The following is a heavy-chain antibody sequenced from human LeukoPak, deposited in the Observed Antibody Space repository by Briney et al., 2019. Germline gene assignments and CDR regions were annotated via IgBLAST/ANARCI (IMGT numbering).Heavy chain of an antibody. Sequence: PGRSLRLSCAASGFTFDDYAMHWVRQAPGKGLEWVSSISTSSSYIHYADSVKGRFTISRDNAKNSLYLQMNSLRAEDTAVYYCARGTLNIPGEHGAFDYWGQGTLVTVSS. D-gene: IGHD1-14*01. J-gene: IGHJ4*02. CDR3: ARGTLNIPGEHGAFDY. CDR1: GFTFDDYA. CDR2: ISTSSSYI. V-gene: IGHV3-21*01.